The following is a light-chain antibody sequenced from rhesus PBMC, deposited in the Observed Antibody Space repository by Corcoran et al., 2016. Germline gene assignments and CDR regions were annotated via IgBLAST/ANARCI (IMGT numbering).Light chain of an antibody. CDR1: QGISNW. CDR3: LQYRSSPRT. V-gene: IGKV1-22*01. Sequence: DIQMTQSPSSLSASVGDTVTITCQPSQGISNWLAWYQQNPGKDPKLLIYKASSLQSGVPSRVSGSGSGTDCTLTISNLQPEDFATYYCLQYRSSPRTFGQGTKVEIK. J-gene: IGKJ1*01. CDR2: KAS.